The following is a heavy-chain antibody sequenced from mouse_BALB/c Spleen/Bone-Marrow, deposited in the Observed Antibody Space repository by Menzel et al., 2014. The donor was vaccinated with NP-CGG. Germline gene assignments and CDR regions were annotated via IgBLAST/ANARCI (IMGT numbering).Heavy chain of an antibody. CDR1: GYAFSSSW. Sequence: GPKLVKPGASVKISCPASGYAFSSSWMNWVKQRPGQGLEWLGRIFPGDGYTYYNGKFKGKATLTADKSSSTAHMQLSSLTSVDSAVYFCARSDGDRAMEYWGQGTPGT. V-gene: IGHV1-82*01. D-gene: IGHD2-13*01. CDR2: IFPGDGYT. CDR3: ARSDGDRAMEY. J-gene: IGHJ4*01.